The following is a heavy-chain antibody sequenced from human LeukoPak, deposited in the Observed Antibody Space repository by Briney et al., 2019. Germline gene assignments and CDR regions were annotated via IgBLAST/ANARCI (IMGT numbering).Heavy chain of an antibody. Sequence: PGGSLSHSCAASGFTLSNAWMIWVRPARGKGGEWVGRIKSKTDGGTTDYAAPVKGRFTISRDDSKNTLYLQMNSLKTEDTAVYYCTTSNSIMITFGGVIVSDYWGQGTLVTVSS. CDR2: IKSKTDGGTT. D-gene: IGHD3-16*02. CDR1: GFTLSNAW. CDR3: TTSNSIMITFGGVIVSDY. J-gene: IGHJ4*02. V-gene: IGHV3-15*01.